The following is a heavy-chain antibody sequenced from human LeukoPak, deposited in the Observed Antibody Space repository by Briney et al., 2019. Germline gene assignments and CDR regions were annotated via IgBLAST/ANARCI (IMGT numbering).Heavy chain of an antibody. D-gene: IGHD1-20*01. J-gene: IGHJ4*02. CDR3: ARARNRNWNDNGYYFDY. Sequence: SVNVSCKASGYTFTSYGISWVRQAPGQGLEWMGWISAYNGNTNYAQRLQGRVTMTTDTSTSTAYMELRSLRSDDTAVYYCARARNRNWNDNGYYFDYWGQGTLVTVSS. V-gene: IGHV1-18*01. CDR1: GYTFTSYG. CDR2: ISAYNGNT.